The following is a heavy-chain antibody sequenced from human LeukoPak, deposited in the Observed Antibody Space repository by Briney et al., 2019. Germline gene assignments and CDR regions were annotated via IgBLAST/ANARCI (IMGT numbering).Heavy chain of an antibody. CDR2: IYRDGTT. CDR1: GFTVSSNY. Sequence: GGSLRLSCAASGFTVSSNYMSWVRQAPGKGLEWVSIIYRDGTTYYADSVKGRFTISRDNSKNTLYLQMNSLRAEDTAVYYCARDGAAAGSFDYWGQGTLVTVSS. V-gene: IGHV3-53*05. J-gene: IGHJ4*02. CDR3: ARDGAAAGSFDY. D-gene: IGHD6-13*01.